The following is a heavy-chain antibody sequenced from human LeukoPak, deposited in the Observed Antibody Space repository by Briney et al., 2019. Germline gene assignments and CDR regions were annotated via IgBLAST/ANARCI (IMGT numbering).Heavy chain of an antibody. D-gene: IGHD3-10*01. J-gene: IGHJ3*02. CDR3: ARSEITMVRGGAFDI. V-gene: IGHV3-48*03. CDR2: ISSSGSTI. Sequence: QPGGSLRLSCAASGFTFRSYEMNWVRRAPGKGLEWVSYISSSGSTIYYADSVKGRFTISGDNAKNSLFLQMNSLRAEDTAVYYCARSEITMVRGGAFDIWGQGTMVTVSS. CDR1: GFTFRSYE.